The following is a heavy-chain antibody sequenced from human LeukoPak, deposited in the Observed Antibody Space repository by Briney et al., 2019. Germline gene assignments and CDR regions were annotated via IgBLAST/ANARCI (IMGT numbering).Heavy chain of an antibody. J-gene: IGHJ3*02. V-gene: IGHV4-31*03. Sequence: SETLSLTCTVSGGSISSGGFYWSWIRQPPGKGLEWIGSIYFSGTTYYNPSLKSRLTISVDTSKNHLSLRLSSVTAADTAVYYCARDEAITIFGVITPNAFDIWGRGTMVTVSS. D-gene: IGHD3-3*01. CDR2: IYFSGTT. CDR3: ARDEAITIFGVITPNAFDI. CDR1: GGSISSGGFY.